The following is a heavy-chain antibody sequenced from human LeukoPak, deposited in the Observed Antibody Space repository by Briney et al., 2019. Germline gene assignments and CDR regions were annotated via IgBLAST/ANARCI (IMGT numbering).Heavy chain of an antibody. D-gene: IGHD3-10*01. CDR1: GFTFSSYS. CDR3: ARDRGWHYGSGSYYDY. Sequence: GGSLRLSCAASGFTFSSYSMNWVRQAPGKGLEWVSSISSSSSYIYYADSVKGRFTISRDNAKNSLYLQMNSLRAEDTAVYYCARDRGWHYGSGSYYDYWGQGTLVTVSS. CDR2: ISSSSSYI. V-gene: IGHV3-21*01. J-gene: IGHJ4*02.